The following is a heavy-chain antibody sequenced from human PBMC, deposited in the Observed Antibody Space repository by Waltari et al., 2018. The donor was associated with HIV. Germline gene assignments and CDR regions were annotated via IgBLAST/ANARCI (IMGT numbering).Heavy chain of an antibody. CDR1: GFSFSGSA. J-gene: IGHJ5*02. V-gene: IGHV3-73*01. Sequence: EVQLVESGGGLVQPGGSLKLSCAASGFSFSGSAMHWVRQASGKGLECGGRIRSKPNSYATAYVESLKGRFPISRDDSKNTAYLQMSSLNTEDTAVYSCTQSVGDSARGWFDLWGKGTLVTVSS. CDR3: TQSVGDSARGWFDL. D-gene: IGHD4-17*01. CDR2: IRSKPNSYAT.